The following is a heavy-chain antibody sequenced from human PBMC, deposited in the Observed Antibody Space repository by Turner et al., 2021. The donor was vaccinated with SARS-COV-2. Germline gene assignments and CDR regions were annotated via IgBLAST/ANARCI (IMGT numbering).Heavy chain of an antibody. CDR2: ISGTTTTI. D-gene: IGHD3-3*01. V-gene: IGHV3-48*01. CDR3: AREHYDFWSGYFY. J-gene: IGHJ4*02. CDR1: GFTLITYG. Sequence: EVQLVESGGGLVQPGGSLRVSCAASGFTLITYGMSWVRQAPGKGPEWVSYISGTTTTIYYADSVKGRFTISRDNAKNSLYLQMNNLRAEDTAMYYCAREHYDFWSGYFYWGQGTLVTVSS.